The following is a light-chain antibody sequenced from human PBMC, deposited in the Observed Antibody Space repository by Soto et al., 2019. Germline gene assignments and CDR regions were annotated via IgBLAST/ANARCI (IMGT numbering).Light chain of an antibody. Sequence: QSALTQPASVSGSPGQSITISCTGTSSDVGGYNYVSWYQQHPGKAPKLMIYDVSNRPSGVSNRFSGSKSGNTASLTISGLQADDEADYYCSSYTSSSLYVFGTGTKLTAL. V-gene: IGLV2-14*01. CDR3: SSYTSSSLYV. J-gene: IGLJ1*01. CDR2: DVS. CDR1: SSDVGGYNY.